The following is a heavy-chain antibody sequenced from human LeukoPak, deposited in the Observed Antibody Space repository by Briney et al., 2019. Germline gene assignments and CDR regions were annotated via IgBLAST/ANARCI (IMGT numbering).Heavy chain of an antibody. D-gene: IGHD6-13*01. V-gene: IGHV3-33*01. CDR2: IWYDGSNK. Sequence: GRSLRLSCAASGFTFSTYGMHWVRQAPGKGLEWVAVIWYDGSNKYYADSVKGRFTISRDNSKNTLYLQMNSLRAEDTAVYYCASLTYSSSWDYFDYWGQGTLVTVSS. CDR3: ASLTYSSSWDYFDY. J-gene: IGHJ4*02. CDR1: GFTFSTYG.